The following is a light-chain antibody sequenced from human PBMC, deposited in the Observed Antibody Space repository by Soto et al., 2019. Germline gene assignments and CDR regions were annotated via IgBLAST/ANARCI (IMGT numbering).Light chain of an antibody. J-gene: IGLJ1*01. CDR3: SPYAGSGTYYL. CDR2: DVS. V-gene: IGLV2-23*02. Sequence: QSVLTQPASVSGSPGQSITISCTGTSTDVGNYNLVSWYQQQHPGKAPKLMIYDVSKRPSGVSNRFSGSKSGNTASLTISGLQAEDEADYYCSPYAGSGTYYLFGTGTKVTVL. CDR1: STDVGNYNL.